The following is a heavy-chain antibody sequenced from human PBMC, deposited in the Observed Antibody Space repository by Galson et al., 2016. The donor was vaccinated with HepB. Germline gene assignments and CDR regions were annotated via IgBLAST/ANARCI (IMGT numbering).Heavy chain of an antibody. Sequence: QSGAEVKKTGESLKISCKGSGYNFTNYWIAWVRQMPGKGLEWMGIIYPGDSDTIYSPSFQGQVTISADKSIRTAYLQWGSLKASDTAMYYCVRKGSEGYCSSSNCYQFWYFDLWARGTLVTVP. CDR1: GYNFTNYW. CDR3: VRKGSEGYCSSSNCYQFWYFDL. CDR2: IYPGDSDT. J-gene: IGHJ2*01. D-gene: IGHD2-2*01. V-gene: IGHV5-51*01.